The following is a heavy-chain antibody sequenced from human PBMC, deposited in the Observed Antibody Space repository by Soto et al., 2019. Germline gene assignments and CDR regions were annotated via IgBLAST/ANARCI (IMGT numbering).Heavy chain of an antibody. CDR3: ARLQFGEGFDY. CDR1: GGSLSGGGFS. Sequence: QLQLQESGSGLVKPSQTLSLTCAVSGGSLSGGGFSWSWIRQPPGKGLEWIGYILHSGGTQYNPSLKSRVSMSVDRSKNQFSLHLTSVTAAATAVYYCARLQFGEGFDYWGQGTLVTVSS. CDR2: ILHSGGT. V-gene: IGHV4-30-2*01. J-gene: IGHJ4*02. D-gene: IGHD3-10*01.